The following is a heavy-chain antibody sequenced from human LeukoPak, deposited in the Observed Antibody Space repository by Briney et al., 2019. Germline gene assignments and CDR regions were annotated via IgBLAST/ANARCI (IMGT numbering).Heavy chain of an antibody. CDR2: IYYSGST. CDR3: ARLDEWFDP. J-gene: IGHJ5*02. CDR1: GVPITSYY. Sequence: SETLPLTCTVSGVPITSYYWSWIRQPPAKGLEYIGYIYYSGSTNYNPSLKGRVTISVDTSKNHFSLKLYSVTAADTAVYYCARLDEWFDPWGQGTLVTVSS. V-gene: IGHV4-59*08. D-gene: IGHD3/OR15-3a*01.